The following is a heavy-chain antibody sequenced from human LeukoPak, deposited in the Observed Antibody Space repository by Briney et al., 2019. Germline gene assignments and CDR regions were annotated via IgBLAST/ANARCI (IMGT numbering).Heavy chain of an antibody. J-gene: IGHJ5*02. D-gene: IGHD6-6*01. CDR3: SKGGYSSSPWFDP. CDR2: ISISGGGT. V-gene: IGHV3-23*01. CDR1: GFTFNNYA. Sequence: GCSLRLSCAASGFTFNNYAMTWVRQAPGKGLEWVSIISISGGGTHYADSAQGRFTISRDNSQKTLYLQMNSLKAEDTALEYRSKGGYSSSPWFDPWGQGTLVTVSS.